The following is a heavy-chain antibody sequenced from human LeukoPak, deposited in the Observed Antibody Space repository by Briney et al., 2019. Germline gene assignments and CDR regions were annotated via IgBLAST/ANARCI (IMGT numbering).Heavy chain of an antibody. CDR3: TTGIRGD. Sequence: GGSLRLSCAASGLTVTNAWMSWVRQAPGKGLEWVGRIASKTDGGTTDYAAPVKGRFTISRDDSKNTLFLQMNSLKTEDTAVYYCTTGIRGDCGQGTLVTVSS. CDR2: IASKTDGGTT. J-gene: IGHJ4*02. CDR1: GLTVTNAW. V-gene: IGHV3-15*04.